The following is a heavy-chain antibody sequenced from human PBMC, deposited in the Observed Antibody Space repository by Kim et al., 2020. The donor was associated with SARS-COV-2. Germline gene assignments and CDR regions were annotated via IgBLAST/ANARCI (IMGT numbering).Heavy chain of an antibody. Sequence: GGSLRLSCAASGFTFSSYAMHWVRQAPGKGLEWVAVISYDGSNKYYVDSVKGRFTISRDNSKNTLYLQMNSLRAEDTAVYYCARVGGYAAAGTDYWGQGTLVTVSS. CDR1: GFTFSSYA. J-gene: IGHJ4*02. CDR3: ARVGGYAAAGTDY. D-gene: IGHD6-13*01. CDR2: ISYDGSNK. V-gene: IGHV3-30*04.